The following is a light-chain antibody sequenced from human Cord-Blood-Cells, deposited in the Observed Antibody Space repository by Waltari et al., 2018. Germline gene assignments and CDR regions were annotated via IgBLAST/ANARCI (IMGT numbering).Light chain of an antibody. V-gene: IGKV1-9*01. CDR1: QGISSY. CDR3: QQLNSYPIT. Sequence: DIQLTQSPSFLSASEGDRVTITCRASQGISSYLAWYQQKPGKAHKLLIYAASTLQSGVPSRFSGSGSGTEFTLTISSLQPEDFATYYCQQLNSYPITFGQGTRLEIK. CDR2: AAS. J-gene: IGKJ5*01.